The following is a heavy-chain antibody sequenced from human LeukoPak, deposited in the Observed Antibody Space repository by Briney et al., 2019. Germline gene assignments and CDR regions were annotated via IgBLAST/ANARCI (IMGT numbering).Heavy chain of an antibody. Sequence: ASVKVSCKASGYTFTGYYMHWVRQSPGQGLEWMRWINPNSGGTNYAQKFQGRVTMTRDTSIATAYMEMTGLAPDDTAVYYCARDRGPSYDSGIYFQYYFHYWGQGTLVTVSS. D-gene: IGHD3-10*01. CDR3: ARDRGPSYDSGIYFQYYFHY. V-gene: IGHV1-2*02. J-gene: IGHJ4*02. CDR2: INPNSGGT. CDR1: GYTFTGYY.